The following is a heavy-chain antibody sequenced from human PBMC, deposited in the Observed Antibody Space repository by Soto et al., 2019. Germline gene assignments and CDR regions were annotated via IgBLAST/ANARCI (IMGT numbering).Heavy chain of an antibody. CDR3: ASSYGSGYRAFDY. J-gene: IGHJ4*02. Sequence: QVQLVQSGAEVKKPGSSVRVSCKASGDTFTLYSINCVRQAPGLGLEWMGRINPILSMSNYAQRFQGRVTMTADKSTSTAYMELSSLRSEDTAMYYCASSYGSGYRAFDYWGQGALVTVSS. V-gene: IGHV1-69*02. CDR1: GDTFTLYS. CDR2: INPILSMS. D-gene: IGHD3-10*01.